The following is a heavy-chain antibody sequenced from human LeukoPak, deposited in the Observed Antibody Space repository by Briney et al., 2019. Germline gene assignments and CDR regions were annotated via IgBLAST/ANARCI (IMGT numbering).Heavy chain of an antibody. D-gene: IGHD6-6*01. V-gene: IGHV3-11*01. CDR2: ISSSGSTI. Sequence: GGSLRLSCAASGFTFSDCYMSWIRQAPGKGLEWVSYISSSGSTIYYADSVKGRFTISRDNAKNSLYLQMNSLRAEDTAVYYCARGRAALGYYYYGMDVWGQGTTVTVSS. CDR1: GFTFSDCY. CDR3: ARGRAALGYYYYGMDV. J-gene: IGHJ6*02.